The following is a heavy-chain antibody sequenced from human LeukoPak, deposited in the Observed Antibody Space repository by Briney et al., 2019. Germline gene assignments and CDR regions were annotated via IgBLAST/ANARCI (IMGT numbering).Heavy chain of an antibody. J-gene: IGHJ3*02. CDR3: VRGGYCSSTICYWYNAFDM. D-gene: IGHD2-2*01. CDR2: IATSGSAI. CDR1: GFIFSSYE. V-gene: IGHV3-48*03. Sequence: GVLRLSCAASGFIFSSYEMSWVRQAPGKGLEWVSYIATSGSAIYYAHTVKGRFTISRDNAKNSLYLQMNSLRAEDMAVYYCVRGGYCSSTICYWYNAFDMWGQGTMVTVSS.